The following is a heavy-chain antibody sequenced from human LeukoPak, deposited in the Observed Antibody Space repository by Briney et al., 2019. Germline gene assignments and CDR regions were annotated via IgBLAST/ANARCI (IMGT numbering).Heavy chain of an antibody. V-gene: IGHV5-51*01. Sequence: GESLKISCKGSGYSFINFWIGWVRQMPGKGLEWMGIIYPGDSDTRYRPSFQGQVTISADKSISTAYLQWSSLKASDTAMYYCASLRSYSDALDIWGQGTMVTVSS. CDR2: IYPGDSDT. CDR3: ASLRSYSDALDI. J-gene: IGHJ3*02. CDR1: GYSFINFW. D-gene: IGHD2-21*01.